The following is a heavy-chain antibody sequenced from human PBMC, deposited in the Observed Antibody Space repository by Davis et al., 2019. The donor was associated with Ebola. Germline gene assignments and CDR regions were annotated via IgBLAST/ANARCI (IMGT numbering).Heavy chain of an antibody. J-gene: IGHJ6*02. Sequence: GESLKISCAASGFTFISYWMHWVRQAPGKGLVWVSRINSDGSSTSYADSVKGRFTISRDNAKNTLYLQMNSLRAEDTAVYYCARDQQQLVPQYYYYYGMDVWGQGTTVTVSS. CDR3: ARDQQQLVPQYYYYYGMDV. V-gene: IGHV3-74*01. CDR2: INSDGSST. D-gene: IGHD6-13*01. CDR1: GFTFISYW.